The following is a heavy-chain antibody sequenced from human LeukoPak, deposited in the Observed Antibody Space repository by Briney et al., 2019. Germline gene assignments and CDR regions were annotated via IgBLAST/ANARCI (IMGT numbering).Heavy chain of an antibody. CDR2: INPNSGGT. J-gene: IGHJ4*02. V-gene: IGHV1-2*02. Sequence: ASVKVSCKASGYTFTGYYMHWVRQAPGQGLEWMGWINPNSGGTNYAQKFQGRVTMTRDTSISTAYMELSRLRSDDTAVYYCARERMEMATIYCWGQGTLVTVSS. CDR3: ARERMEMATIYC. D-gene: IGHD5-24*01. CDR1: GYTFTGYY.